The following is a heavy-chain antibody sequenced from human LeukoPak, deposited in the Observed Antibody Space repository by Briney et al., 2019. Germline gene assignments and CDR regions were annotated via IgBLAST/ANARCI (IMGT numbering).Heavy chain of an antibody. V-gene: IGHV3-23*01. D-gene: IGHD3-22*01. J-gene: IGHJ4*02. CDR3: AKRRDYDSTGYYFTPYYFDY. CDR2: ISGSGGST. Sequence: PGGSLRLSCAASGFTFSSYAMSWVRQAPGKGLEWVSAISGSGGSTYYVDSVKGRFSISRDNSKNTVFLQMNTLRAEDTAVYYCAKRRDYDSTGYYFTPYYFDYWGQGTLVTVSS. CDR1: GFTFSSYA.